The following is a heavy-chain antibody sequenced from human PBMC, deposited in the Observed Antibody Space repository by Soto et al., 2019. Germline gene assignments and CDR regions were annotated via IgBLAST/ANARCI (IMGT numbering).Heavy chain of an antibody. D-gene: IGHD3-10*01. CDR2: VHYSWGS. CDR3: ARQGFGPLHGLVDV. CDR1: GGPISSYH. J-gene: IGHJ6*02. Sequence: SETLSLTCTVSGGPISSYHWSWIRQTPGKGLEWIGYVHYSWGSNYNPSLKSRVAISLDTSKSQFSLKVTSVTATDTAVYYCARQGFGPLHGLVDVWGQRTTVIVSS. V-gene: IGHV4-59*08.